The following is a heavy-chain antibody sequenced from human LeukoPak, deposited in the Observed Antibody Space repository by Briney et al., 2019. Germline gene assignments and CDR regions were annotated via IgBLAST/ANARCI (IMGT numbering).Heavy chain of an antibody. CDR3: AREFWSGSRYYYGMDV. J-gene: IGHJ6*02. CDR1: GGSISSSSYY. V-gene: IGHV4-39*02. D-gene: IGHD3-3*01. Sequence: SETLSLTCTVSGGSISSSSYYWGWIRQPPGKGLEWIGSIYYSGSTYYNPSLKSRVTISVDTSKNQFSLKLSSVTAADTAVYYCAREFWSGSRYYYGMDVWGQGTTVTVSS. CDR2: IYYSGST.